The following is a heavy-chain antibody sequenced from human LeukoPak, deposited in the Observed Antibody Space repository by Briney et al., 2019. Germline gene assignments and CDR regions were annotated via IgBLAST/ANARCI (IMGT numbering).Heavy chain of an antibody. CDR1: GGTFSSYT. Sequence: ASVKVSCKASGGTFSSYTIRWVRQAPGQGLEWMGRIIPILGIANYAQKFQGRVTITADKSTSTAYMELSSLRAEDTAVYYCARAAVAGREVFAYWGQGTLVTVSS. D-gene: IGHD6-19*01. CDR2: IIPILGIA. V-gene: IGHV1-69*02. CDR3: ARAAVAGREVFAY. J-gene: IGHJ4*02.